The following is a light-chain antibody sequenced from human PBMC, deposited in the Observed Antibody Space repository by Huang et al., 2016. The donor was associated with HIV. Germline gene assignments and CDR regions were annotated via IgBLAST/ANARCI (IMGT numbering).Light chain of an antibody. J-gene: IGKJ4*01. CDR1: QSLLHSNGYNS. V-gene: IGKV2-28*01. CDR3: MQALQNPLT. Sequence: DIVMTQSPLSLPVTPGEPASISCRSSQSLLHSNGYNSLDWYLQKPGQSPQLLIYLGSNRAAGVPDRCSGSGSGTDFTLKISRVEAEDVGVYYCMQALQNPLTFGGGTKVEIK. CDR2: LGS.